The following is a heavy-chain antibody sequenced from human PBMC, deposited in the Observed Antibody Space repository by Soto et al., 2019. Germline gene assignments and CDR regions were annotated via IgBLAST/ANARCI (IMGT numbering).Heavy chain of an antibody. CDR1: GGSISSGGYY. V-gene: IGHV4-31*03. CDR2: IYYSGST. Sequence: SETLSLTCIVSGGSISSGGYYWSWIRQHPGKGLEWIGYIYYSGSTYYNPSLKGRVTISVDTSKNQFSLKLSSVTAADTAVYYCARFFGEYSSSWYWFDPWGQGTLVTVSS. CDR3: ARFFGEYSSSWYWFDP. J-gene: IGHJ5*02. D-gene: IGHD6-13*01.